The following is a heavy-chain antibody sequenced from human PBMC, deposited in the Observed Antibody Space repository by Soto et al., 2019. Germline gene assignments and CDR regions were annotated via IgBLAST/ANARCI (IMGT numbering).Heavy chain of an antibody. J-gene: IGHJ4*02. D-gene: IGHD3-10*01. CDR3: ARGGGDGPTYGY. CDR2: INHSGST. CDR1: GGSFSGYY. Sequence: SETLSLTCAVYGGSFSGYYWSWIRQPPGKGLEWIGEINHSGSTNYNPSLKSRVTISVDTSKNQFSLKVSSVTAADTAVYYCARGGGDGPTYGYWGQGTLVTVSS. V-gene: IGHV4-34*01.